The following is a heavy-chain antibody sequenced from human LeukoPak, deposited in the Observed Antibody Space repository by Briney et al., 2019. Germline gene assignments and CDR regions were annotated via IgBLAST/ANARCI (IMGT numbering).Heavy chain of an antibody. CDR3: ARAGSSGWYGEY. CDR2: IGYNGNT. J-gene: IGHJ4*02. CDR1: GGSLSSYY. Sequence: PSETLSLTCTVSGGSLSSYYWSWIRQPPGKGLEWIGYIGYNGNTNYSPSLKSRVTMSVDTSKNQFSLKLTSVTPADTAVYYCARAGSSGWYGEYWGQGTLVTVSS. D-gene: IGHD6-19*01. V-gene: IGHV4-59*01.